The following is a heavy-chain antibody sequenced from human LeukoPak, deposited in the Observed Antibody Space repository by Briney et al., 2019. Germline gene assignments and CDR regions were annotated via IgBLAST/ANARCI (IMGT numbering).Heavy chain of an antibody. J-gene: IGHJ5*02. Sequence: SETLSLTCTVSGGSISSYYWSWIRQPPGKGLEWIGYIYYSGSTNYNPSLKSRVTMSVDTSKNQFSLKLSSVTAADTAVYYCARVSGSGSFISWFDPWGQGTLVTVSS. D-gene: IGHD3-10*01. CDR1: GGSISSYY. CDR2: IYYSGST. CDR3: ARVSGSGSFISWFDP. V-gene: IGHV4-59*12.